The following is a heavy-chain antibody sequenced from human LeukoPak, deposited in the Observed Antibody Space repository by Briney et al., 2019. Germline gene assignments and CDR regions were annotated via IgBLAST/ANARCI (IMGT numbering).Heavy chain of an antibody. CDR3: ARANYDTNGNRRYYNYYGLDV. V-gene: IGHV4-34*01. Sequence: GSLRLSCAASGFTFSSYSMNWVRQAPGKGLEWIGEINHSGGTNYNPSLKSRVTISGDRSKSQFSLKLSSVAAADTAVYYCARANYDTNGNRRYYNYYGLDVWGQGTTVTVST. CDR2: INHSGGT. D-gene: IGHD2-8*01. CDR1: GFTFSSYS. J-gene: IGHJ6*01.